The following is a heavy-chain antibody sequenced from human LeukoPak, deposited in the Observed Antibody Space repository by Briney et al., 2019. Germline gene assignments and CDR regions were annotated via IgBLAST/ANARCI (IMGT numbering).Heavy chain of an antibody. CDR2: INWNGGST. CDR1: GFTFSSYE. Sequence: GGSLRLSCAASGFTFSSYEMNWVRQAPGKGLEWVSGINWNGGSTRYADSVKGRFTISRDNAKNSLYLQMNSLRAEDTALYYCARASSDYDSSGYSYYYMDVWGKGTTVTVSS. CDR3: ARASSDYDSSGYSYYYMDV. J-gene: IGHJ6*03. D-gene: IGHD3-22*01. V-gene: IGHV3-20*04.